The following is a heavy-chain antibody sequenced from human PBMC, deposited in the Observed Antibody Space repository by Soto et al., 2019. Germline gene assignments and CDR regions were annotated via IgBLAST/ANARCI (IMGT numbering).Heavy chain of an antibody. CDR3: ARVLLRGYEVGAPTQIDY. J-gene: IGHJ4*02. Sequence: SETLSLTCTVSGGSISSYYWSWIRQPPGKGLEWIGYIYYSGSTNYNPSLKSRVTISVDTSKDQFSLKLSSVTAADTAVYYCARVLLRGYEVGAPTQIDYWGQGTLVTVSS. V-gene: IGHV4-59*12. D-gene: IGHD1-26*01. CDR2: IYYSGST. CDR1: GGSISSYY.